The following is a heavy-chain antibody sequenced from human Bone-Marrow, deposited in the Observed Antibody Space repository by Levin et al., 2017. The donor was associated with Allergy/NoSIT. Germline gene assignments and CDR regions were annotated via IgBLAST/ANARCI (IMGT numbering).Heavy chain of an antibody. V-gene: IGHV4-59*08. CDR1: GGSITNFF. J-gene: IGHJ4*02. Sequence: LSQTLSLTCTVSGGSITNFFWSWIRQPPGKGLEYIGYVSYTGSTNYSPSLKSRVAISLDTPKDQFSLSLFSVTAADTAVYYCARHAPGFGELLDLDYWGQGALVTVSS. D-gene: IGHD3-10*01. CDR3: ARHAPGFGELLDLDY. CDR2: VSYTGST.